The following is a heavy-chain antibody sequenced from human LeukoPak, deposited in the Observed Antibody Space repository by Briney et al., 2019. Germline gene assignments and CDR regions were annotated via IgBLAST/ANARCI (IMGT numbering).Heavy chain of an antibody. V-gene: IGHV3-30-3*01. CDR1: GFTFSSYT. D-gene: IGHD1-26*01. Sequence: TGRSLRLSCAASGFTFSSYTMHWVRQAPGKGLEWVAVISYDGSNKYYADSVKGRFTISRDNSKNTLYLQMNSLRPEDTAVYYCARDLFGGSYGDGDYWGQGTLVTVSS. CDR2: ISYDGSNK. CDR3: ARDLFGGSYGDGDY. J-gene: IGHJ4*02.